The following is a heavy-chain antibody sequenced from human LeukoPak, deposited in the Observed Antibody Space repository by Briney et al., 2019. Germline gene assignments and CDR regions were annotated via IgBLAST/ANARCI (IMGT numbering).Heavy chain of an antibody. V-gene: IGHV4-61*01. D-gene: IGHD6-19*01. CDR1: GGSVSSGSYY. CDR3: ARESSGWFSSYYYGMDV. J-gene: IGHJ6*02. CDR2: IYYSGST. Sequence: SETLSLTCTVFGGSVSSGSYYWSWIRQPPGKGLEWIGYIYYSGSTNYNPSLKSRVTISVDTSKNQFSLKLSSVTAADTAVYYCARESSGWFSSYYYGMDVWGQGTTVTVSS.